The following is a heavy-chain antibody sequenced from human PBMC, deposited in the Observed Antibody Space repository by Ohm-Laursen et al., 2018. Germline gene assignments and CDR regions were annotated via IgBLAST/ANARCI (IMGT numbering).Heavy chain of an antibody. Sequence: SLRLSCSASGFTFDDFAIHWVRQAPGKGLEWVSSISSSSSYIYYADSVKGRFTISRDNAKNSLYLQMNSLRAEDTAVYYCAREDTGPDYYHGMDVWGQGTTVTVSS. CDR3: AREDTGPDYYHGMDV. CDR2: ISSSSSYI. D-gene: IGHD5-18*01. J-gene: IGHJ6*02. CDR1: GFTFDDFA. V-gene: IGHV3-21*01.